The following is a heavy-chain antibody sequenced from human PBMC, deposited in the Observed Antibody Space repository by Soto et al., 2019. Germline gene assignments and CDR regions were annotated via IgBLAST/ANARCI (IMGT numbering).Heavy chain of an antibody. Sequence: TLSLTCTVSGGSISSGGYYWSWIRQHPGKGLEWIGYIYYSGSTYYNPSLKSRVTISVDTSKNQFSLKLSSVTAADTAVYYCARAHPVLLWFGRAQPSGMDVWGQGTTVTVSS. J-gene: IGHJ6*02. V-gene: IGHV4-31*03. CDR2: IYYSGST. CDR1: GGSISSGGYY. CDR3: ARAHPVLLWFGRAQPSGMDV. D-gene: IGHD3-10*01.